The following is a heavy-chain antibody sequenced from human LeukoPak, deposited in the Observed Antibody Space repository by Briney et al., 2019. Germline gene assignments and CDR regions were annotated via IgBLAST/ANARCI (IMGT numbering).Heavy chain of an antibody. V-gene: IGHV1-2*02. CDR2: INPISGGT. J-gene: IGHJ1*01. CDR3: ATSSGYYVGYIQY. Sequence: ASMKVSCKASGYTFTGYYMHWVRQAPGQGLEWMGWINPISGGTNYAQKFQGRVTMTRDTSISTAYMELSRLRSDDTAAYYCATSSGYYVGYIQYWGQGTLVTVSS. CDR1: GYTFTGYY. D-gene: IGHD3-22*01.